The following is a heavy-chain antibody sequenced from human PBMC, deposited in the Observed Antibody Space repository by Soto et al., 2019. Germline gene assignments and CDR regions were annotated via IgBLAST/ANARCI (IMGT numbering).Heavy chain of an antibody. D-gene: IGHD3-10*01. Sequence: QITLKVSGPTLVKPTQPLTMTCTLSVFSLSTSGVGVGWIRQPPGKALEWLALIYWDDDQRYSPSLKSMLTIIKDPSKSQSVLTSTNMDPVDTATYYCAHSGWFGVYYYMDVWGKGTTVTVSS. J-gene: IGHJ6*03. CDR1: VFSLSTSGVG. CDR3: AHSGWFGVYYYMDV. CDR2: IYWDDDQ. V-gene: IGHV2-5*02.